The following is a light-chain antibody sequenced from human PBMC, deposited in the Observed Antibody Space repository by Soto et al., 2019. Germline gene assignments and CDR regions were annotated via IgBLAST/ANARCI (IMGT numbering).Light chain of an antibody. Sequence: DIQMTQSPSTLSASVGDRVTITCRASQSISMSLAWHQQKPGKAPKPLLYKASSLESGAPSRFSGSGSGTEFTLTISSLQPDDFATYYCQQYSYFPWTFGQGTKVEIK. CDR3: QQYSYFPWT. CDR2: KAS. V-gene: IGKV1-5*03. CDR1: QSISMS. J-gene: IGKJ1*01.